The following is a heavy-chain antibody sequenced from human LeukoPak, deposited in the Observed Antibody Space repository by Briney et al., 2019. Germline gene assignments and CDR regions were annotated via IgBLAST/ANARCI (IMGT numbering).Heavy chain of an antibody. CDR1: GYTFSGYY. Sequence: GASVKVSCKASGYTFSGYYMHWVRQATGQGLEWVGWINPNSGGTNYAQKFQGRVTMTRDTSISTAYMELSRLLSGDTAVYYCARGKTMVYCGGDCYRFDNWGQGTLVTVSS. J-gene: IGHJ4*02. D-gene: IGHD2-21*02. CDR2: INPNSGGT. CDR3: ARGKTMVYCGGDCYRFDN. V-gene: IGHV1-2*02.